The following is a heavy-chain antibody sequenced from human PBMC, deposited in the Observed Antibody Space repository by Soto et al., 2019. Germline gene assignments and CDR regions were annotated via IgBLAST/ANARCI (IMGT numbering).Heavy chain of an antibody. J-gene: IGHJ5*02. CDR2: INHSGST. Sequence: SETLSLTCAVYGGSFSVYYWSWIRQPPGKGLEWIGEINHSGSTNYNPSLKSRVTISVDTSKNQFSLKLSSVTAADTAVYYCARRTRRNNRNTGPVGIWFDPWGQGTLVTVSS. D-gene: IGHD1-1*01. CDR1: GGSFSVYY. CDR3: ARRTRRNNRNTGPVGIWFDP. V-gene: IGHV4-34*01.